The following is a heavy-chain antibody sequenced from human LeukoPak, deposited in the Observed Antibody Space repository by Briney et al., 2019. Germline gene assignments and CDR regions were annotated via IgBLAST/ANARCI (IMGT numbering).Heavy chain of an antibody. V-gene: IGHV1-8*01. CDR3: ARAITMIRGAKTFSY. Sequence: GASVKVSCKASGYTFTSYDISWVRQATGQGLEWMGWVNPNSGDTGYAQKFQGRVTMTRNTSISTAYMELSSLRSEDTAVYYCARAITMIRGAKTFSYWGQGTLVTVSS. J-gene: IGHJ4*02. CDR1: GYTFTSYD. CDR2: VNPNSGDT. D-gene: IGHD3-10*01.